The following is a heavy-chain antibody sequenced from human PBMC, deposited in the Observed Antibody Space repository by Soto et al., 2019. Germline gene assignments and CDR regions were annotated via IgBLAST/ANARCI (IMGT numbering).Heavy chain of an antibody. CDR1: GFTFSNYV. CDR2: ISASGGST. Sequence: EVQLLDAGGGLVQPGGSLRLSCAASGFTFSNYVMNWVRQAPGKGLDWVSAISASGGSTYYEDSVKGRFTISRDNSKSTLYLQMSSLRAENTAVYYCAKGPLGSGYDLDSWCQGTLVPVSS. D-gene: IGHD5-12*01. V-gene: IGHV3-23*01. J-gene: IGHJ4*02. CDR3: AKGPLGSGYDLDS.